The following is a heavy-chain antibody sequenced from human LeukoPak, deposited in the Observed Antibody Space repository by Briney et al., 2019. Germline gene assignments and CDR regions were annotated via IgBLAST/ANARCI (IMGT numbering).Heavy chain of an antibody. V-gene: IGHV1-69*05. D-gene: IGHD5-18*01. J-gene: IGHJ5*02. Sequence: GASVKVSCKASGGTFSSYAISWVRQAPGQGLEWMGGIIPIFGTANYAQKFQGRVTITTDESTSTANMELSSLRSEDTAVYYCARSGYSYGSSPIENWFDPWGQGTLVTVSS. CDR2: IIPIFGTA. CDR3: ARSGYSYGSSPIENWFDP. CDR1: GGTFSSYA.